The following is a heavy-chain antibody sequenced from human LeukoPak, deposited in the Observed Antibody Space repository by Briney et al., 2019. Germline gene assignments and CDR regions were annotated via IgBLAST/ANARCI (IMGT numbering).Heavy chain of an antibody. Sequence: GGSLRLSCAASGFTFSTYNMNWVRQAPGKGLEWVSYISSTSSYIYNADSVKGRFTISRDNAKNSLYLQMKSLRAEDTAVYYCARVLVGESGMDVWGQGTTVTVSS. CDR1: GFTFSTYN. J-gene: IGHJ6*02. D-gene: IGHD3-16*01. CDR3: ARVLVGESGMDV. V-gene: IGHV3-21*01. CDR2: ISSTSSYI.